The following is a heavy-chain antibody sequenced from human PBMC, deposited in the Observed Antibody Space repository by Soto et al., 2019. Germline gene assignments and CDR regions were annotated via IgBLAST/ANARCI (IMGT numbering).Heavy chain of an antibody. CDR1: GYAFTSSSYG. D-gene: IGHD2-21*02. J-gene: IGHJ4*02. V-gene: IGHV1-18*04. CDR2: ISGNNGNR. CDR3: ARHFWAYCGGDCFLRYFDN. Sequence: ASVKVSCKASGYAFTSSSYGIGWVRQAPGQGLEWRGWISGNNGNRKYAQKFQGRGTMTTDTSTSTAYMELRSLRSDDTAVYYCARHFWAYCGGDCFLRYFDNWGKGTLVTVSS.